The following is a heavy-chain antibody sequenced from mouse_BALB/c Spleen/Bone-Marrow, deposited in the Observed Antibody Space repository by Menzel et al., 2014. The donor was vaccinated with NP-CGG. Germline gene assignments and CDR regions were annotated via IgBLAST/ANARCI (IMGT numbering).Heavy chain of an antibody. CDR2: IDPANGNT. Sequence: EVKLQESGAELVKPGASVKLSCTASGFNIKDTYMHWVKQRPEQGLEWIGRIDPANGNTKYDPKLQGKATITADTSSNTAYLQLSSLTSEDTAVYYCARWEYYAMDYWGQRTSVTVSS. D-gene: IGHD4-1*01. CDR1: GFNIKDTY. J-gene: IGHJ4*01. V-gene: IGHV14-3*02. CDR3: ARWEYYAMDY.